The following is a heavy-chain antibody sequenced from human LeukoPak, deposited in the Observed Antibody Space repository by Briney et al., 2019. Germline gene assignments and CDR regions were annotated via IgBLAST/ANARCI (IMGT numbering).Heavy chain of an antibody. D-gene: IGHD4-17*01. Sequence: SETLSLTCTVSGGSMSSYYWSWIRQPPGEGLEWIGYINYSGSATYNPSLRSRVTMSVDTSKNQFSLKLTSVTAADTAVYHCARGANYGDYGLDAFDVWGQGTMVTVSS. V-gene: IGHV4-59*01. CDR1: GGSMSSYY. CDR2: INYSGSA. CDR3: ARGANYGDYGLDAFDV. J-gene: IGHJ3*01.